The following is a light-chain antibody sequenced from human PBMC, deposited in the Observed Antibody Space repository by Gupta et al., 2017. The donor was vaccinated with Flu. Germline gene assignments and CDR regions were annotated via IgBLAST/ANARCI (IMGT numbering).Light chain of an antibody. CDR2: DAS. V-gene: IGKV3-11*01. Sequence: ATLSLSPGERATLSCEASQSISSYLAWYQQKPGQAPRLLIYDASNRDTGIPARFSGSGSGTDFTLTISSREPEDFAVYYCQQRSDWPPWTFGQGTXVEI. CDR3: QQRSDWPPWT. J-gene: IGKJ1*01. CDR1: QSISSY.